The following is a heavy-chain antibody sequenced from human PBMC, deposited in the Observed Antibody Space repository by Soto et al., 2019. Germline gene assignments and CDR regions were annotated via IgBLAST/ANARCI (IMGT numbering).Heavy chain of an antibody. Sequence: QVQLVESGGGVVQPGRSLRLSCAASGFSFSYYGMHWVRQAPGKGLEWVAVIWDDAIQEYYPDSVKGRFTISRDNSENTLYLQMSSLTAEDTAVYYCVRGGKTAGAFDIWGQGTMVSVSS. V-gene: IGHV3-33*01. CDR2: IWDDAIQE. D-gene: IGHD2-21*02. CDR1: GFSFSYYG. J-gene: IGHJ3*02. CDR3: VRGGKTAGAFDI.